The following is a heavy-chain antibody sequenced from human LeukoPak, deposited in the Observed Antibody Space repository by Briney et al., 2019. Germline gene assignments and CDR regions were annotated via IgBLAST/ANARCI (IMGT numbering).Heavy chain of an antibody. CDR2: INPRGGST. CDR3: ARTMTTVTTEGH. V-gene: IGHV1-46*01. Sequence: GASVKVSCTASGYTFTSYYMHWVRPAPGQGLEWVGIINPRGGSTSYAQKFQGRVTMTRDTSTSTVYMELSSLRSEDTAVYYCARTMTTVTTEGHWGQGTLVTVSS. CDR1: GYTFTSYY. D-gene: IGHD4-17*01. J-gene: IGHJ4*02.